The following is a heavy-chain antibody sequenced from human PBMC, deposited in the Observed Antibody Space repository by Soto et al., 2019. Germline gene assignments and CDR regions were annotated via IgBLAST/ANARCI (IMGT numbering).Heavy chain of an antibody. J-gene: IGHJ4*02. CDR3: ARDRSAYYDFWSGFDY. V-gene: IGHV6-1*01. CDR2: TYYRSKWYN. Sequence: KQSQTLSLTCAISGDSVSSNSAAWTWIRQSPSRGLEWLGRTYYRSKWYNDYAVSVKSRITINPDTSKNQFSLQLNSVTPEDTAVYYCARDRSAYYDFWSGFDYWGQGTLVTVSS. CDR1: GDSVSSNSAA. D-gene: IGHD3-3*01.